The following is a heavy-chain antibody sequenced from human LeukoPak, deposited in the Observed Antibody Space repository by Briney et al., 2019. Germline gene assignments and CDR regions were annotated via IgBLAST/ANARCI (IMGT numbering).Heavy chain of an antibody. CDR2: FDPEDGET. Sequence: GASVTVSCKVSGYTLTELSMHWVRQAPGKGLEWMGGFDPEDGETIYAQKFQGRVTMTRDTSTSTVYMELSSLRSEDTAVYYCARERWNYAPLDYWGQGTLVTVSS. J-gene: IGHJ4*02. CDR1: GYTLTELS. V-gene: IGHV1-24*01. CDR3: ARERWNYAPLDY. D-gene: IGHD1-7*01.